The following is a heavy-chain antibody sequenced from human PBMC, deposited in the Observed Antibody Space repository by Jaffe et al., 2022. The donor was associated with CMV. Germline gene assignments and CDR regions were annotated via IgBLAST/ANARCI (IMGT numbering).Heavy chain of an antibody. CDR1: GGTFSSYA. CDR2: IIPIFGTA. D-gene: IGHD3-22*01. Sequence: QVQLVQSGAEVKKPGSSVKVSCKASGGTFSSYAISWVRQAPGQGLEWMGGIIPIFGTANYAQKFQGRVTITADESTSTAYMELSSLRSEDTAVYYCARYYYDSSGYYFNDAFDIWGQGTMVTVSS. CDR3: ARYYYDSSGYYFNDAFDI. V-gene: IGHV1-69*01. J-gene: IGHJ3*02.